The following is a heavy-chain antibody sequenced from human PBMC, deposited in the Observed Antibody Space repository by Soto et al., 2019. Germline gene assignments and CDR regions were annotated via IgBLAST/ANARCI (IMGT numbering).Heavy chain of an antibody. V-gene: IGHV3-15*01. CDR2: IKSKTDGGTT. J-gene: IGHJ6*03. Sequence: EVQLVESGGGLVKPGGSLRLSCAASGFTFSNAWMSWVRQAPGKGLEWVGRIKSKTDGGTTVYAAPVKGRFTISRDDSKNTLYLQMNSLKTEDTAVYYCTTDPYCSGGSCYDYYYYMDVWGKGTTVTVSS. CDR3: TTDPYCSGGSCYDYYYYMDV. D-gene: IGHD2-15*01. CDR1: GFTFSNAW.